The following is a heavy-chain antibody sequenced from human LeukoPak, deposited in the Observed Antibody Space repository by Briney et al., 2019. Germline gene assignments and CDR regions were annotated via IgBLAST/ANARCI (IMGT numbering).Heavy chain of an antibody. D-gene: IGHD2-21*02. CDR2: IWYDGSNK. CDR3: ARGGRGTYCGGDCYQYYYYGMDV. V-gene: IGHV3-33*01. J-gene: IGHJ6*02. CDR1: GFTFSSYG. Sequence: GGSLRLSCAASGFTFSSYGMHWVRQAPGKGLEWVAVIWYDGSNKYYADSVKGRFTISRDNSKNTLYLQMNSLRAEDTAVYYCARGGRGTYCGGDCYQYYYYGMDVWGQGTTATVSS.